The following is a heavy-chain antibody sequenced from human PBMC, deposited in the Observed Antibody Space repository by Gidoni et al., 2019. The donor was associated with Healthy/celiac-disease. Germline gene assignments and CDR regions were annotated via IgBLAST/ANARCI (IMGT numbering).Heavy chain of an antibody. V-gene: IGHV3-53*01. D-gene: IGHD3-10*01. CDR2: IYSGGST. CDR1: GFTVSSNY. Sequence: EVQLVESGGGLIQPGGSLRLSCAASGFTVSSNYMSWVRQAPGKGLEWVSVIYSGGSTYYADSVKGRFTISRDNSKNTLYLQMNSLRAEDTAVYYCARAYYYGSGSYLYSTGWFDPWGQGTLVTVSS. CDR3: ARAYYYGSGSYLYSTGWFDP. J-gene: IGHJ5*02.